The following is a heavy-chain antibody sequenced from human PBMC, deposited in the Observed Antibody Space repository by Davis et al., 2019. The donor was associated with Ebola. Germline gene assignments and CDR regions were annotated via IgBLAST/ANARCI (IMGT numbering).Heavy chain of an antibody. CDR3: ARRSGSYLFDY. CDR2: INHSGST. V-gene: IGHV4-34*01. CDR1: GGSFSGYY. J-gene: IGHJ4*02. D-gene: IGHD1-26*01. Sequence: SETLSLTCAVYGGSFSGYYWSWIRQPPGKGLEWIGEINHSGSTYYNPSLKSRVTISVDTSKNQFSLKLSSVTAADTAVYYCARRSGSYLFDYWGQGTLVTVSS.